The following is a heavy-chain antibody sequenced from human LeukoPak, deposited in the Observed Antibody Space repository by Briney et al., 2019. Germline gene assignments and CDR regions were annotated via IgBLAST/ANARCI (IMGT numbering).Heavy chain of an antibody. Sequence: GGSLRLSCAASGFTFSNAWMSWVRQAPGKGLEWVGRIKSKTDGGTTDYAAPVKGRFTISRDDSKNTLYLQMNSLRAEDTAVYYCAKDRRSSWPRVDYWGQGTLVTVSS. CDR2: IKSKTDGGTT. V-gene: IGHV3-15*01. J-gene: IGHJ4*02. CDR3: AKDRRSSWPRVDY. CDR1: GFTFSNAW. D-gene: IGHD6-13*01.